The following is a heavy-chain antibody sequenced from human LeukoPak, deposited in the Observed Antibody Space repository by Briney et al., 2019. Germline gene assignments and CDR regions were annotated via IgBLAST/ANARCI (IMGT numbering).Heavy chain of an antibody. CDR1: CRPLSGHH. Sequence: PSETPSLLRAVYCRPLSGHHWRLIRQPPRKRPEWNGEHKHSGSTNHNPSLTSRVTISVDTSKNHFSLKLSSVAAADTAVYYCARGRYFDWVVYSWFAPWGQGTLVTVSS. V-gene: IGHV4-34*01. J-gene: IGHJ5*02. D-gene: IGHD3-9*01. CDR2: HKHSGST. CDR3: ARGRYFDWVVYSWFAP.